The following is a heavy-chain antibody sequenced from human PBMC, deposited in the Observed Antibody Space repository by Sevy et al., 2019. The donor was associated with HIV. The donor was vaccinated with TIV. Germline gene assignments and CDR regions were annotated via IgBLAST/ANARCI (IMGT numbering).Heavy chain of an antibody. CDR2: IKQDESEK. V-gene: IGHV3-7*01. CDR1: GFSFSTYW. D-gene: IGHD3-22*01. CDR3: AKGNSGSFDY. J-gene: IGHJ4*02. Sequence: GGSLRHSCAASGFSFSTYWMNWVRQAPGKGLEWVANIKQDESEKYYVASVKGRFTISRDNAKNSVYLEMNSLRPEDTAIYYCAKGNSGSFDYWGQGTLVTVSS.